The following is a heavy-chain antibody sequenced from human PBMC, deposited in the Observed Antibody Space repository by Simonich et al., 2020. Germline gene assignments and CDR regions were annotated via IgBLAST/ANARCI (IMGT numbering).Heavy chain of an antibody. CDR3: AREGAGNDAFDI. Sequence: QVQLVESGGGVVQPGRSLRLSCAASGFTFSSYAMHWVRQAPGKGLGWVACIAYDGSNKDYADSVKGRFTISRDNSKNTLYLQMNSLRAEDTAVYYCAREGAGNDAFDIWGQGTMVTVSS. V-gene: IGHV3-30*07. CDR2: IAYDGSNK. D-gene: IGHD1-26*01. J-gene: IGHJ3*02. CDR1: GFTFSSYA.